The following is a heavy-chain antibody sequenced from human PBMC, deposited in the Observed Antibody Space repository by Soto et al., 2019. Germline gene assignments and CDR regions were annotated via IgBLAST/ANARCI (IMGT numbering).Heavy chain of an antibody. V-gene: IGHV3-21*01. CDR1: GFTFSSYS. J-gene: IGHJ4*02. D-gene: IGHD3-10*01. Sequence: EVQLVESGGGLVKPGGSLRLSCAASGFTFSSYSMNWVRQAPGKGLECVSSISSSSSYIYYADSVTGRFTISRDNATNSLYLQMNRLRAEDKAVYYCERGGYYYGSASYSKFGYWGQGPLVTVSS. CDR2: ISSSSSYI. CDR3: ERGGYYYGSASYSKFGY.